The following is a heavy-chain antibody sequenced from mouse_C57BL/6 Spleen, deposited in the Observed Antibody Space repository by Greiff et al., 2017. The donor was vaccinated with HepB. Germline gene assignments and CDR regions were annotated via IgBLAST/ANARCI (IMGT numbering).Heavy chain of an antibody. CDR3: ARWDTTVEGFAY. D-gene: IGHD1-1*01. CDR2: IHPNSGST. CDR1: GYTFTSYW. V-gene: IGHV1-64*01. J-gene: IGHJ3*01. Sequence: VQLQQSGAELVKPGASVKLSCKASGYTFTSYWMHWVKQRPGQGLEWIGMIHPNSGSTNYNEKFKSKATLTVDKSSSTAYMQLSSLTSEDSAVYYCARWDTTVEGFAYWGQGTLGTVSA.